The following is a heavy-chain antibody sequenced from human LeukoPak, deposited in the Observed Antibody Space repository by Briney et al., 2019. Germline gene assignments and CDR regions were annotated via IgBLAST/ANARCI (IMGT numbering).Heavy chain of an antibody. J-gene: IGHJ6*03. D-gene: IGHD4-17*01. CDR1: GYTFTSYG. CDR3: ARVYGDYLPFYYYYMDV. Sequence: ASVKVSCKASGYTFTSYGISWVRQAPGQGLEWMGWISAYNGNTNYAQKLQGRVTMTTDTSTSTAYMELRSLRSDDTAVYYCARVYGDYLPFYYYYMDVWGKGTTVTISS. CDR2: ISAYNGNT. V-gene: IGHV1-18*01.